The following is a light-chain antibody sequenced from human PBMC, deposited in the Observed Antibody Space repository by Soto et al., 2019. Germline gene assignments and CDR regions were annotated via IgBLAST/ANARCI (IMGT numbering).Light chain of an antibody. CDR1: SGSVSTTYH. J-gene: IGLJ3*02. CDR3: VLYMGSGIWV. CDR2: STN. V-gene: IGLV8-61*01. Sequence: QAVVTQEPSFSVSPGGTVTLTCGFSSGSVSTTYHPSWYKQTPGQAPRTLIYSTNTRSSGVPDRFSGSILGNKAALTITGAQAVDESDYYCVLYMGSGIWVFGGGTKVTVL.